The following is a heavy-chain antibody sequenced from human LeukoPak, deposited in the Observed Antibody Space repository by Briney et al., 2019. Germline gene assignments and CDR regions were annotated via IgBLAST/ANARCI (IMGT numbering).Heavy chain of an antibody. Sequence: PGGSLRLSCAASGFTFSSYAMHWVRQAPGKGLEWVAFIRCSGSNKYYADSVKGRFTISRDNAEKSLYLQMDSLTAEDTAIYYCARDSGNDFFDYWGQGTLVTVSS. D-gene: IGHD4-23*01. CDR3: ARDSGNDFFDY. J-gene: IGHJ4*02. CDR2: IRCSGSNK. CDR1: GFTFSSYA. V-gene: IGHV3-30*02.